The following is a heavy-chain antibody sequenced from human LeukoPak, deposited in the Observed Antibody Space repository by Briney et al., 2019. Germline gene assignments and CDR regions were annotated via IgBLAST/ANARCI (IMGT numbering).Heavy chain of an antibody. V-gene: IGHV3-21*01. CDR3: ARDFSGYDYNFGY. CDR2: ISSSSSYM. D-gene: IGHD5-12*01. CDR1: GFTFSTYT. Sequence: GGSLRLSCAASGFTFSTYTMNWVRQAXGKGLEWVSFISSSSSYMYYADSVKGRFTISRDNTKKSLYLQMNSLRAEDTAVYYCARDFSGYDYNFGYWGQGTLVTVSS. J-gene: IGHJ4*02.